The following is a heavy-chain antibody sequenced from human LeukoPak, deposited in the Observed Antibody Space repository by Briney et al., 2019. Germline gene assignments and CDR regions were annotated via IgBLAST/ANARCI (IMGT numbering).Heavy chain of an antibody. J-gene: IGHJ5*02. D-gene: IGHD3-10*01. Sequence: SETLSLTCTVSGGSISSYYWSWIRQPAGKGLEWIGRIYTSGSTNYNPSLKSRATISVDKSKNQFSLKLNSVTAADTAVYYCAIKPPSGWFGTGWLDPWGQGTLVTVSS. CDR3: AIKPPSGWFGTGWLDP. CDR1: GGSISSYY. CDR2: IYTSGST. V-gene: IGHV4-4*07.